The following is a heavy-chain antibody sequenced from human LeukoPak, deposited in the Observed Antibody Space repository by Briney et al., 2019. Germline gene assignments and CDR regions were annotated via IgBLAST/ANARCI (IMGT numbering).Heavy chain of an antibody. Sequence: ESGPTLVKPTQTLTLTCTFSGFSLSTSGVGVGWIRQPPGKALEWLALIYWNDDKRYSPSLKSRLTITKDTSKNQVVLTMTNMDPVDTATYYCAHRTGRVYDFWSGYYIHFDYWGQGTLVTVSS. CDR3: AHRTGRVYDFWSGYYIHFDY. CDR2: IYWNDDK. J-gene: IGHJ4*02. D-gene: IGHD3-3*01. V-gene: IGHV2-5*01. CDR1: GFSLSTSGVG.